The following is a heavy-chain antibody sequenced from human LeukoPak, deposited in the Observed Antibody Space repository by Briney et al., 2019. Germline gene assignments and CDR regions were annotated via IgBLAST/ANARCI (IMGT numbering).Heavy chain of an antibody. J-gene: IGHJ4*02. CDR1: GGSISSSSFY. CDR2: IYYTGST. D-gene: IGHD6-13*01. Sequence: SETLSLTCIVSGGSISSSSFYWGWIRQPPGKGLEWIGSIYYTGSTYYNPSLKSRVTISVDTSKNQFSLKLSSVTAADTAVYYCARRDSNSWSHKVDSWGQGALVTVSS. V-gene: IGHV4-39*01. CDR3: ARRDSNSWSHKVDS.